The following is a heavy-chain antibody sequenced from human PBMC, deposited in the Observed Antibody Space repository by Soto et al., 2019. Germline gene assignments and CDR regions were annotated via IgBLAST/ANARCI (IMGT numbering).Heavy chain of an antibody. V-gene: IGHV1-69*01. CDR3: VRDRGGNSEFYDSEYYFDY. CDR1: GGTFSSYA. D-gene: IGHD3-9*01. Sequence: QVQLVQSGAEVKKPGSSVKVSCKASGGTFSSYAISWVRQAPGQGLEWMGGIIPIFGTANYAQKFQGRVTITADESTSTAYMELSSLRSEDTAVYYCVRDRGGNSEFYDSEYYFDYWGQGTLVTVSS. CDR2: IIPIFGTA. J-gene: IGHJ4*02.